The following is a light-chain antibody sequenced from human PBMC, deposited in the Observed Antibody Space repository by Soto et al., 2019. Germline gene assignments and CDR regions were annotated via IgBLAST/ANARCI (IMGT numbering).Light chain of an antibody. CDR1: QIVSSN. V-gene: IGKV3-15*01. J-gene: IGKJ5*01. CDR2: GAS. Sequence: EIVMTQSPATLSVSPGERATLSCRASQIVSSNLAWYQQKPGQAPRLLIYGASTRATGIPARFSGSGSGTEFTLTISSLQSEDFAVYYCQQYNNWPLSITFGQGTRLEIK. CDR3: QQYNNWPLSIT.